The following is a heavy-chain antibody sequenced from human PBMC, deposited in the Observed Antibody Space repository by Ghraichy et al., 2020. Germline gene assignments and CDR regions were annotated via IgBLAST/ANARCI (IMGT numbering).Heavy chain of an antibody. V-gene: IGHV2-5*02. D-gene: IGHD4-11*01. CDR3: SQFSKNHRNYYCGMDV. CDR1: GFSLRTSGVG. J-gene: IGHJ6*02. Sequence: SGPTLVKPTQTLTLTCTFSGFSLRTSGVGVGWIRQSPGKALEWLALIYWDDDKRYSPSLKSRLTITKDTAKNQVVLRMTNMEPVDTATYSWSQFSKNHRNYYCGMDVWGQGTPVTVS. CDR2: IYWDDDK.